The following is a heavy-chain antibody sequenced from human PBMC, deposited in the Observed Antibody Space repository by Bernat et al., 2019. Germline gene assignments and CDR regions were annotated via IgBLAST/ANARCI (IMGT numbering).Heavy chain of an antibody. CDR3: AKDGGSYWICDY. Sequence: QVQLVESGGGVVQPGGSLRLSCAASGFTFSSYGMHWVRQAPGKGLEWVAFIRFDGSNKYYADSVKGRFTISRDNSKSTLYLQMNSLRAEDTAVYYCAKDGGSYWICDYWGQGTLVTVSS. CDR2: IRFDGSNK. D-gene: IGHD1-26*01. CDR1: GFTFSSYG. J-gene: IGHJ4*02. V-gene: IGHV3-30*02.